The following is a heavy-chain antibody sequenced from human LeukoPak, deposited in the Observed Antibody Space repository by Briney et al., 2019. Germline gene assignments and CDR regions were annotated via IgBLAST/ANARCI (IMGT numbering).Heavy chain of an antibody. V-gene: IGHV3-48*03. CDR3: ARVRGLEWLLKHLDS. Sequence: PGGSLRLSCTASGFTFSTYELNWVRQAPGKGLEWVSYISGSGYPIYYADSVKGRFTISRDNAKNSLYLQMNSLRAEDTAIYYWARVRGLEWLLKHLDSWGQGTLVTVSS. CDR2: ISGSGYPI. J-gene: IGHJ4*02. CDR1: GFTFSTYE. D-gene: IGHD3-3*01.